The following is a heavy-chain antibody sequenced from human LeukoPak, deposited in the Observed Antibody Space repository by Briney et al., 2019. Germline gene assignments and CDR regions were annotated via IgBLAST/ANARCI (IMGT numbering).Heavy chain of an antibody. CDR1: GYTFTGYY. Sequence: ASVKVSCKASGYTFTGYYMHWVRQAPGQGLEWMGXINPNSGGTNYAQKFQGRVTMTRDTSISTAYMELSRLRSDDTAVYYCARGPYSSGRPNWFDPWGQGTLVTVSS. CDR2: INPNSGGT. V-gene: IGHV1-2*02. CDR3: ARGPYSSGRPNWFDP. J-gene: IGHJ5*02. D-gene: IGHD6-19*01.